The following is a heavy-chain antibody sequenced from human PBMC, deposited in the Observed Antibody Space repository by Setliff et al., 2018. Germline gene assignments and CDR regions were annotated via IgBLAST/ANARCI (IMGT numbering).Heavy chain of an antibody. V-gene: IGHV1-46*03. J-gene: IGHJ3*02. CDR2: INPSGGLT. Sequence: ASVKASCKASGCTLSKYYMHWVRQAPGRGLEWMGIINPSGGLTKYAQKFQGRVTMTSDTSTNTVYLEVSSLRSEDTAVYFCARDRFYNSWSGTSITAPHDAFDIWGQGTMVTVSS. D-gene: IGHD3-3*01. CDR3: ARDRFYNSWSGTSITAPHDAFDI. CDR1: GCTLSKYY.